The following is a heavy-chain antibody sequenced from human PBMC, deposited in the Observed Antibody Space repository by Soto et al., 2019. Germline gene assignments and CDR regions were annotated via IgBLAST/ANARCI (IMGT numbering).Heavy chain of an antibody. CDR3: ARDADTTGHYSHFDL. V-gene: IGHV3-33*08. D-gene: IGHD3-9*01. J-gene: IGHJ4*02. CDR1: GFTFSYYG. CDR2: MHTGGNEK. Sequence: QVQLVESGGGVVQPGGSLILSCAASGFTFSYYGFHWVRQAPGKGLEWVAVMHTGGNEKYYVDSVKGRFTVSRDDSRNMVYLEMSGLRAEDTAEYFCARDADTTGHYSHFDLWGRGALVAVS.